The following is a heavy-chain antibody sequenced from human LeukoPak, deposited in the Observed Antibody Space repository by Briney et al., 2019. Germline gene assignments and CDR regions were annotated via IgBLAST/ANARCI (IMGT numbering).Heavy chain of an antibody. V-gene: IGHV1-46*01. J-gene: IGHJ4*02. Sequence: GASVKVSCTASGYTFTSYYMHWVRQAPGQGLEWMGIINPSGGSTSYAQKFQGRVIMTTDASTSTAYMELMSLRSDDTAVFYCARDGRGGGGYFDYWGQGTLVIVSS. CDR2: INPSGGST. D-gene: IGHD3-10*01. CDR1: GYTFTSYY. CDR3: ARDGRGGGGYFDY.